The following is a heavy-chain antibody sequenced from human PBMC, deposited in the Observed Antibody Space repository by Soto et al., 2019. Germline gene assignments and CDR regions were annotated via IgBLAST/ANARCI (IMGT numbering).Heavy chain of an antibody. V-gene: IGHV1-69*13. CDR2: IIPIVGTA. D-gene: IGHD5-12*01. CDR3: ARGKHTWLRLWYFDL. J-gene: IGHJ2*01. Sequence: SVKVSCKASGGTFSSYTISLVRQAPVRVLELRVGIIPIVGTANYAQKFQGRFTITSYESTITSYIELIILRSEDTALYYCARGKHTWLRLWYFDLWGRGTLVTVSS. CDR1: GGTFSSYT.